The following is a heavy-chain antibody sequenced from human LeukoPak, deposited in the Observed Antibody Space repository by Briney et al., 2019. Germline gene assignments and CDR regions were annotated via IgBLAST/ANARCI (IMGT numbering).Heavy chain of an antibody. CDR1: GFTFSSYG. V-gene: IGHV3-30*18. Sequence: GRSQRLSCAASGFTFSSYGMHWVRQAPGKGLEWVAVISYDGSNKYYADSVKGRFTISRDNSKNTLYLQMNSLRAEDTAVYYCAKDGLYCSGGSCLYYFDYWGQGTLVTVSS. CDR2: ISYDGSNK. J-gene: IGHJ4*02. CDR3: AKDGLYCSGGSCLYYFDY. D-gene: IGHD2-15*01.